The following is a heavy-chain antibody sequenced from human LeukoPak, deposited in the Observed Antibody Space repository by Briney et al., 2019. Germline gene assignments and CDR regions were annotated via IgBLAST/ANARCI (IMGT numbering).Heavy chain of an antibody. CDR3: ARETFCTSTRCPIGDHFDY. D-gene: IGHD2-2*01. CDR1: GFIFSGYG. V-gene: IGHV3-21*01. Sequence: GGSLRLSCVASGFIFSGYGMNWVRQAPGKGLEWVSSISSSSTYIYYADSLKGRFTISRDNAKNSLYLHMNSLRAEDTAVYYCARETFCTSTRCPIGDHFDYWGQGTLVTVSS. J-gene: IGHJ4*02. CDR2: ISSSSTYI.